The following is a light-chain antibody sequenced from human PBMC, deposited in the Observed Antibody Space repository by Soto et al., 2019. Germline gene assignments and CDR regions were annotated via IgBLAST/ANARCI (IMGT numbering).Light chain of an antibody. V-gene: IGLV2-8*01. Sequence: QSALTQPPSASGSPGQSVTISCTGTSSDVGGYNYVSWYQQHPGKVPKLMIYEVSKRPSGVPDRFSGSKSGNTASLTVSGLQAEDEADYYCSSYAGSNTDYVFGTGTKVTVL. CDR2: EVS. CDR3: SSYAGSNTDYV. CDR1: SSDVGGYNY. J-gene: IGLJ1*01.